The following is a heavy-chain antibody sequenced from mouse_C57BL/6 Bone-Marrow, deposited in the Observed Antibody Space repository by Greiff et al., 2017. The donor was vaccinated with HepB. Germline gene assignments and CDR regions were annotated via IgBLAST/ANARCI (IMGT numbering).Heavy chain of an antibody. V-gene: IGHV5-4*01. D-gene: IGHD1-1*01. Sequence: EVQLVESGGGLVKPGGSLKLSCAASGFTFSSYAMSWVRQTPEKRLEWVATISDGGSYTYYPDNVKGRFTISRDNAKNNLYLQMSHLKSEDTAMYYCARALTVVGYFDYWGQGTTLTVSS. CDR1: GFTFSSYA. J-gene: IGHJ2*01. CDR3: ARALTVVGYFDY. CDR2: ISDGGSYT.